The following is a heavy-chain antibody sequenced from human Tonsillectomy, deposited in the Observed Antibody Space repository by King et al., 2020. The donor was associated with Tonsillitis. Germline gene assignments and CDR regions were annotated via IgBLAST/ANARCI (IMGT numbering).Heavy chain of an antibody. CDR1: GFTFSDYA. D-gene: IGHD5-12*01. CDR2: ISYDGSRK. J-gene: IGHJ4*02. CDR3: AKEDTRGIDSWVYFDS. V-gene: IGHV3-30-3*01. Sequence: VQLVESGGGVVQPGKSLRLSCAASGFTFSDYAMHWVRQAPGKGLEWVAVISYDGSRKFYADSVKGRFTISRDNSENTVYLQMSRLRSEDTVVFYCAKEDTRGIDSWVYFDSWGQGTTVTVSS.